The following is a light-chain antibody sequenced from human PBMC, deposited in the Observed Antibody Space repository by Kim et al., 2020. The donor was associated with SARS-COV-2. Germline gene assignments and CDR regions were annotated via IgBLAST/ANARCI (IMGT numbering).Light chain of an antibody. CDR1: QSVSYTSKNKSY. V-gene: IGKV4-1*01. CDR2: WAS. J-gene: IGKJ1*01. Sequence: LNGTSSQSVSYTSKNKSYVAWYQQKAEQPPRLLIHWASVRESGVPDRFIGSGSGTDFSLTISSLQAEDAAVYSCQQYYSSPWTFGQGTKVDIK. CDR3: QQYYSSPWT.